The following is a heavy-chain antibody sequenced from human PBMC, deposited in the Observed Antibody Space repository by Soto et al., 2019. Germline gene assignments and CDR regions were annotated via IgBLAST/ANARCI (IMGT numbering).Heavy chain of an antibody. D-gene: IGHD2-15*01. V-gene: IGHV1-8*01. CDR3: ARVAVAARPRWYNWFDP. Sequence: QEQLVQSGAEVKKPGASVKVSCKTSGHTFTDYDINWVRQATGQGLEWIGWMNPNSGETGYAQKCQGRVTMTRSASLSTAYLELSSLRSEDTAVYYCARVAVAARPRWYNWFDPWGQGTLVTVSS. CDR1: GHTFTDYD. J-gene: IGHJ5*02. CDR2: MNPNSGET.